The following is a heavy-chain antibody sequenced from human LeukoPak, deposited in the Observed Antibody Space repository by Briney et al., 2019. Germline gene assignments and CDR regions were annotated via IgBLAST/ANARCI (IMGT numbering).Heavy chain of an antibody. V-gene: IGHV4-39*01. J-gene: IGHJ4*02. CDR2: FYYSGSA. CDR3: ASHRHNGGHHF. CDR1: GGSISSSSYY. D-gene: IGHD3-16*01. Sequence: SETLSLTCTVSGGSISSSSYYWGWVRQPPGEGLERIGSFYYSGSAYYNSALNSRLTISVDTSKNQFSLNLASVTAADTAVYYCASHRHNGGHHFWGQGTLVTVSS.